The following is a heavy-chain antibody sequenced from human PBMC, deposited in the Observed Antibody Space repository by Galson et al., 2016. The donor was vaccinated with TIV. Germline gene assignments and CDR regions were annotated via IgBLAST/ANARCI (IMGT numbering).Heavy chain of an antibody. CDR1: GYSFTGYF. CDR3: ARSYYYGSGSGVDY. V-gene: IGHV1-2*02. CDR2: TKANTGGT. D-gene: IGHD3-10*01. J-gene: IGHJ4*02. Sequence: SVKVSCKASGYSFTGYFIHWVRQAPGQGLEWMGWTKANTGGTISAQKFQGRLTMTRDTSISTASMELTRLTSDETAVYYCARSYYYGSGSGVDYWGQGTLVTVSS.